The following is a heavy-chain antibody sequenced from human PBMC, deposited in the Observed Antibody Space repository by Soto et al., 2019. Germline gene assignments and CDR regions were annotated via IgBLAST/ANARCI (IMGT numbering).Heavy chain of an antibody. D-gene: IGHD3-16*01. J-gene: IGHJ6*04. CDR1: GGSISSYY. CDR3: ARAGGGGGPFEPADV. V-gene: IGHV4-59*01. Sequence: SETLSLTCTVSGGSISSYYWSWIRQPPGKGLEWIGYIYYSGSTNYNPSLRSRVTISVDTSKNQFSLKLSSSTAADTAVYYCARAGGGGGPFEPADVWGKGTTVTVSS. CDR2: IYYSGST.